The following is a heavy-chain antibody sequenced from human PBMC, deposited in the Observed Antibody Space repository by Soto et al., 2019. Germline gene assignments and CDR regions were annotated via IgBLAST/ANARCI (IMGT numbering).Heavy chain of an antibody. J-gene: IGHJ5*02. D-gene: IGHD3-10*01. V-gene: IGHV4-30-4*01. Sequence: QVQLQESGPGLVKPSQTLSLTCTVSGGSISSGDYYWSWIRQPPGKGLEWIGYIDYSGSTYYNPSLKSRVTISVDTSKNQFSLKLSSVTAAVTAVYYCARGVSSVLLWFGDLPGVWFDPWGQGTLVTVSS. CDR3: ARGVSSVLLWFGDLPGVWFDP. CDR2: IDYSGST. CDR1: GGSISSGDYY.